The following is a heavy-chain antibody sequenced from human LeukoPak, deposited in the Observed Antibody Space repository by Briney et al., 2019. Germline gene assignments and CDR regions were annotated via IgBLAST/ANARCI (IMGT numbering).Heavy chain of an antibody. Sequence: GRSLRLSCAAAGFIFSSYSMHWVRQAPGKGLEWVAVISYDGSNKYYPDSVKGRFTISRDNSKNTLYLQMNSLRAEDTAVYYCAKDRSSGWWTRGDYWGQGTLVTVSS. J-gene: IGHJ4*02. V-gene: IGHV3-30*18. D-gene: IGHD6-19*01. CDR1: GFIFSSYS. CDR3: AKDRSSGWWTRGDY. CDR2: ISYDGSNK.